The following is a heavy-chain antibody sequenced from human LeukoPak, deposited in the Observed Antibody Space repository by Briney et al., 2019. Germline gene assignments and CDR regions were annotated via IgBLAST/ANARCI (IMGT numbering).Heavy chain of an antibody. Sequence: GGTLRLSCAASGFTFSNFGMSWVRQAPEKGLEWVSSVTISGDNTYYAESVKGRFTISRDNSKGTLYLLMSSLRADDTAVYYCARGRGRNPSGYYYYMDVWGKGTTVTISS. D-gene: IGHD3-16*01. CDR2: VTISGDNT. CDR1: GFTFSNFG. J-gene: IGHJ6*04. V-gene: IGHV3-23*01. CDR3: ARGRGRNPSGYYYYMDV.